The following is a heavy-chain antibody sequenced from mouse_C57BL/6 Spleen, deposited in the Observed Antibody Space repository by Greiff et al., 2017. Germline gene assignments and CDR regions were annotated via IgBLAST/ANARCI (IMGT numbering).Heavy chain of an antibody. CDR1: GYTFTDYN. CDR2: INPNNGGT. V-gene: IGHV1-22*01. Sequence: EVQLQQSGPELVKPGASVKMSCKASGYTFTDYNMHWVKQSHGKSLEWIGYINPNNGGTSYNQKFKGKATLTVNKSSSTAYMALRSLTSEESAVYYCASSYYSGSSRNAMDYWGQGTSVTVSS. CDR3: ASSYYSGSSRNAMDY. J-gene: IGHJ4*01. D-gene: IGHD1-1*01.